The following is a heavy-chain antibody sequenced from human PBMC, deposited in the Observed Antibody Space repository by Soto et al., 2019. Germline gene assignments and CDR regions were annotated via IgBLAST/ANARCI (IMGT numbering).Heavy chain of an antibody. V-gene: IGHV3-23*01. J-gene: IGHJ4*02. CDR1: GLTLSAYP. Sequence: GGSLRLSCAGSGLTLSAYPMSWVRQAPGKGLQWVASVSVDPGNTYYADSVKGRFTISRDNSKNTVYLQMNSLKTDDTAFYYCANDGSRGIHLDNWGQGTMVTVSS. CDR3: ANDGSRGIHLDN. CDR2: VSVDPGNT. D-gene: IGHD2-2*01.